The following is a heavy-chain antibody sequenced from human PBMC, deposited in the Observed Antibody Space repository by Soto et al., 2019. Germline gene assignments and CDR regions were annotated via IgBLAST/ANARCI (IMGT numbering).Heavy chain of an antibody. CDR3: GGGRHYGSGSYSIRSGFQYYFDIDV. V-gene: IGHV4-34*01. J-gene: IGHJ6*03. Sequence: QVQLQQWGAGLLKPSETLSLTCAVYGASLSGYYWTWIRQSPGKGLEWIAEINESGSPNYSPSLKSQVTISIVTSKNRFSLTLSSVTAADTAVYYCGGGRHYGSGSYSIRSGFQYYFDIDVWGKGTTVTVSS. CDR1: GASLSGYY. D-gene: IGHD3-10*01. CDR2: INESGSP.